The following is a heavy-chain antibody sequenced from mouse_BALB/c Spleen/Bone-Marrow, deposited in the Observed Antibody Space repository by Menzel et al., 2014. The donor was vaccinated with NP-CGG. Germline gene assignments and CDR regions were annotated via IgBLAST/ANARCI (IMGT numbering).Heavy chain of an antibody. J-gene: IGHJ3*01. CDR3: ARLEGNYGSAFAY. D-gene: IGHD1-1*01. V-gene: IGHV1S82*01. CDR2: IHPSDTET. CDR1: GYSFTSYW. Sequence: QVQLQQSGAELVRPGASVKLSCKASGYSFTSYWMNWVKQRPGQGLEWIGMIHPSDTETRLNQRFKDKATLTVDKSSSTAYMQLSRPTSEDSAVNYCARLEGNYGSAFAYWGQGTLVTVSA.